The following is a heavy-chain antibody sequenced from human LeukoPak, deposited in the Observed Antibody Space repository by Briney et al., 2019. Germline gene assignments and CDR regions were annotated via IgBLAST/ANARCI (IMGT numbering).Heavy chain of an antibody. CDR2: ISDSGGST. CDR1: GFPFSSYA. D-gene: IGHD2-15*01. CDR3: VRGYSFGPYGMDV. J-gene: IGHJ6*02. Sequence: GGSLRLSCSASGFPFSSYAMHWVRQAPGKRLEYVSAISDSGGSTYYADSVKGRFTISRDNSKDTLYLQMSSLRAEDTAVYFCVRGYSFGPYGMDVWGQGTTVTVSS. V-gene: IGHV3-64D*09.